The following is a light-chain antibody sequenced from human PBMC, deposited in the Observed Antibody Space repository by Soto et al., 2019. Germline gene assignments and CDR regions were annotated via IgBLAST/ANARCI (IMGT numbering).Light chain of an antibody. CDR1: ASNIRAGYD. Sequence: SVLTHPRSLSVSPLPCFAISCTWFASNIRAGYDVHWYQHVPGTDPNLLIFGNTNRPSGVPDRFSGSKSGTSASLAINGLQAEDESDYSCKSSESSLSGWVFG. J-gene: IGLJ3*02. V-gene: IGLV1-40*01. CDR2: GNT. CDR3: KSSESSLSGWV.